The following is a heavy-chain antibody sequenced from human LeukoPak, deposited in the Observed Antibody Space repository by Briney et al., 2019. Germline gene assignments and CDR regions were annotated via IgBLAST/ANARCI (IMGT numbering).Heavy chain of an antibody. CDR2: ISDSGGST. V-gene: IGHV3-23*01. D-gene: IGHD6-19*01. J-gene: IGHJ5*02. CDR1: GFTFSRYA. CDR3: ANFERTVAGPYNWFDP. Sequence: PGGSLRLSRAASGFTFSRYAMSWVRQAPGEGLEWVSAISDSGGSTYYADSVKGRFTISRDNSKNTLYLQMNSLRAEDTAVYYCANFERTVAGPYNWFDPWGQGTLVTVSS.